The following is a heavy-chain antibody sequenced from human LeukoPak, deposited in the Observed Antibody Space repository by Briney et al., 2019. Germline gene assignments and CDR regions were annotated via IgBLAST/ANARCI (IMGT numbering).Heavy chain of an antibody. V-gene: IGHV4-59*08. CDR3: ARQIIRGQYLIHFDY. Sequence: PSETLSLTCSVPGGSVSSYYWSWIRQSPGKGLEWIGYIHNSGRTNYNPSLKSRVTGFVDTSKNQVSLRLSSVTAADTAVYYCARQIIRGQYLIHFDYWSQGTLVTVSS. J-gene: IGHJ4*02. CDR1: GGSVSSYY. D-gene: IGHD1-26*01. CDR2: IHNSGRT.